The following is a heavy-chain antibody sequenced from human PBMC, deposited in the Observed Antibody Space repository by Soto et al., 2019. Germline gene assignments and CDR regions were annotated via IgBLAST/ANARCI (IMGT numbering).Heavy chain of an antibody. Sequence: EVQLVESGGGLVQPGGSLRLSCAASGFTFSNYWMSWVRQAPGKGLEWVANMKHDGSEKDYVGSVKGRFTISRDNAKNTLYLQMNSLTTWDTAVYYCARLITPRVLDSWGQGTLVTVSS. D-gene: IGHD1-20*01. V-gene: IGHV3-7*05. J-gene: IGHJ4*02. CDR2: MKHDGSEK. CDR3: ARLITPRVLDS. CDR1: GFTFSNYW.